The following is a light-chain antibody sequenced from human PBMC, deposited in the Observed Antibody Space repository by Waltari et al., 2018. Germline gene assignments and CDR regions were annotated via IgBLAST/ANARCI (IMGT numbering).Light chain of an antibody. CDR2: GTS. J-gene: IGKJ1*01. CDR3: QQYSTYPPT. V-gene: IGKV1-16*01. CDR1: QVINNY. Sequence: DIQMTQSPSSLSASVGDRVTITCRASQVINNYVAWMQQKPGKAPKSLMYGTSRLEGGVPSRCSGSGSGTDFTLTISSLQPEDFATYYCQQYSTYPPTFGQGTKVDVK.